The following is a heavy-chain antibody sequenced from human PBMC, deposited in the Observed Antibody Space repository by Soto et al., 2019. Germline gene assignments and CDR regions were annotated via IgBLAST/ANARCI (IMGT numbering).Heavy chain of an antibody. Sequence: GESLKISCKGSGYSFTSYWIGWVRQMPGKGLEWMGIIYPGDSDTRYSPSFQGQVTISADKSISTAYLQWSSLKASDTAMYYCARLLQVRQLAYYYYMDVWGKGTTVTVSS. D-gene: IGHD6-13*01. J-gene: IGHJ6*03. CDR3: ARLLQVRQLAYYYYMDV. CDR1: GYSFTSYW. CDR2: IYPGDSDT. V-gene: IGHV5-51*01.